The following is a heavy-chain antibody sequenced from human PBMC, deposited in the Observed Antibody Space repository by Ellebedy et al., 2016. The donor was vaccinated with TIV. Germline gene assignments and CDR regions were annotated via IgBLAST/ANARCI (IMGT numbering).Heavy chain of an antibody. CDR2: ISSSSSYI. CDR3: ARGAYCGGDCYSNDYYYYYGMDV. CDR1: GFTFSSYS. D-gene: IGHD2-21*02. Sequence: GGSLRLSXAASGFTFSSYSMNWVRQAPGKGLEWVSSISSSSSYIYYADSVKGRFTISRDNAKNSLYLQMNSLRAEDTAVYYCARGAYCGGDCYSNDYYYYYGMDVWGQGTTVTVSS. V-gene: IGHV3-21*01. J-gene: IGHJ6*02.